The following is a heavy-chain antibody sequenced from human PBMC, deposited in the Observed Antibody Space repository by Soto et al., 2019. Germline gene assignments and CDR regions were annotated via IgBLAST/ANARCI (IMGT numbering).Heavy chain of an antibody. CDR3: ARVTGRYYYGMDV. Sequence: QVQLQQWGAGLLKPSETLSLTCAVYGGSFSGYYWSWIRQPPGKGLEWIGEINPSGSTHYNPSLKSRVTISVDTSKNQFSLKLSSVTAADTAVYYCARVTGRYYYGMDVWGQATTVTVSS. V-gene: IGHV4-34*01. J-gene: IGHJ6*02. CDR2: INPSGST. CDR1: GGSFSGYY.